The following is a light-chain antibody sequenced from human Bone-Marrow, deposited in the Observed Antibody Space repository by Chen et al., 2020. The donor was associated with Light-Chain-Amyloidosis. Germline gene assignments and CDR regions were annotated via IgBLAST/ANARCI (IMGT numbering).Light chain of an antibody. CDR3: QSAARSGTYEVI. CDR1: DLPTKY. Sequence: SYELTQPPSVSVSPGQTARITCSGDDLPTKYAYWYQQKPGQAPVLVIHRDTERPSGISERFSGSSSETTATLTISGVQAEDEADYHCQSAARSGTYEVIFGGVTKLTVL. CDR2: RDT. V-gene: IGLV3-25*03. J-gene: IGLJ2*01.